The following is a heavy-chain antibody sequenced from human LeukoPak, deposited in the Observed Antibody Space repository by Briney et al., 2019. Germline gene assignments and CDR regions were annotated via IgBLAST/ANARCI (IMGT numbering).Heavy chain of an antibody. CDR2: MNPNSGNT. CDR3: ARAGVRYSQSPYYYYYMDV. CDR1: GYTFTTYD. J-gene: IGHJ6*03. V-gene: IGHV1-8*01. D-gene: IGHD3-10*01. Sequence: GASVTVSCKASGYTFTTYDINWVRQATGQGLEWMGWMNPNSGNTGYAQKFQGRVTMTRNTSISTAYMELSSLRSEDTAVYYCARAGVRYSQSPYYYYYMDVWGKGTTVTVSS.